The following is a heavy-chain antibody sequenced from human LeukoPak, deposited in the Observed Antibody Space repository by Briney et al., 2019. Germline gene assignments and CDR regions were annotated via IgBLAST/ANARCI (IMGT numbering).Heavy chain of an antibody. Sequence: SETLSLICTVSGGSISGYYWSWIRQPPGKGLEWIGHIFYSGSANYNPSLKSRVTISVDTSKNQFSLKLSSVTAADTAVYYCARDYYDSSGYYRGFDYWGQGTLVTVSS. V-gene: IGHV4-59*01. CDR3: ARDYYDSSGYYRGFDY. D-gene: IGHD3-22*01. CDR1: GGSISGYY. CDR2: IFYSGSA. J-gene: IGHJ4*02.